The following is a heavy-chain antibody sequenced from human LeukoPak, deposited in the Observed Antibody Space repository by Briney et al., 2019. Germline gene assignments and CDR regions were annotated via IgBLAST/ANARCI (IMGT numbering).Heavy chain of an antibody. V-gene: IGHV3-33*01. Sequence: GALRLSCAASGLAFSSFGMHWVRQAPGKGLEWVAVIWYDGTNKYYADSVKGRFTISRDNSKNTLYLQMNSLRAEDTAVYYCARATVTRWFDPWGQGTLVTVSS. D-gene: IGHD4-17*01. J-gene: IGHJ5*02. CDR2: IWYDGTNK. CDR3: ARATVTRWFDP. CDR1: GLAFSSFG.